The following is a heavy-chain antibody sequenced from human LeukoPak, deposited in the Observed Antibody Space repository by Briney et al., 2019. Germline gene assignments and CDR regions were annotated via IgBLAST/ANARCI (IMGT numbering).Heavy chain of an antibody. J-gene: IGHJ5*02. V-gene: IGHV4-34*01. D-gene: IGHD3-9*01. Sequence: SETLSLTCGVYGGSFGNYDWNWIRQPPGKGLEWIGEINHSGSTSYNPSLKSRVTISVDTSKNQFSLKLSSVTAADTAVYYCARHGQRYFDWSYITVRVGWFDPWGQGTLVTVSS. CDR1: GGSFGNYD. CDR3: ARHGQRYFDWSYITVRVGWFDP. CDR2: INHSGST.